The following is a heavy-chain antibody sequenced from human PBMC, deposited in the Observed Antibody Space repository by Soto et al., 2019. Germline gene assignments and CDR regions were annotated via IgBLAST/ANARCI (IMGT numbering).Heavy chain of an antibody. J-gene: IGHJ3*02. CDR2: IYYSGST. V-gene: IGHV4-30-4*01. D-gene: IGHD3-10*01. CDR3: ARLGYYGSGSPAPNAFDI. CDR1: GGSISSGDYY. Sequence: SETLSLTCTVSGGSISSGDYYWSWIRQPPGKGLEWIGYIYYSGSTYYNPSLKSRVTISVDTSKNQFSLKLSSVTAADTAVYYCARLGYYGSGSPAPNAFDIWGQGTMVTVSS.